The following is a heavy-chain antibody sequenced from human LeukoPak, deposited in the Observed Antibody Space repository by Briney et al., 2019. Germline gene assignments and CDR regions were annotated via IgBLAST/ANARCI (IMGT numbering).Heavy chain of an antibody. Sequence: GGSLRLSCAASGFTFSSYWMSWVRQAPGKGLEWVANIKPDGSEKYYVDTVKGRFTISRDNAKNSLYLQMNSLRAEDTAVYYCARDDLRWYPSSDFDYWGQGTLVTVSS. J-gene: IGHJ4*02. CDR3: ARDDLRWYPSSDFDY. CDR1: GFTFSSYW. CDR2: IKPDGSEK. D-gene: IGHD4-23*01. V-gene: IGHV3-7*01.